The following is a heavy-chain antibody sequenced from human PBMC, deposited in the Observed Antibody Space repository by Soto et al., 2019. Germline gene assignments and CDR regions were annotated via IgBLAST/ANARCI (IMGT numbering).Heavy chain of an antibody. Sequence: PSYTLSLTCTVSGCSISRYYWSWIRQPPGKGLERIGYIYYSGSTNYNPSLKSRVTISVDTSKNQFSLKLSSVTAADTAVYYCARESSPPFSPFDPWGQGTLVTVSS. CDR2: IYYSGST. CDR1: GCSISRYY. V-gene: IGHV4-59*01. J-gene: IGHJ5*02. CDR3: ARESSPPFSPFDP.